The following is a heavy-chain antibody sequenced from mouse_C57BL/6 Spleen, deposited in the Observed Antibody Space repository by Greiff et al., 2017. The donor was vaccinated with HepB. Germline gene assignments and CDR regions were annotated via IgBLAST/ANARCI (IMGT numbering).Heavy chain of an antibody. Sequence: QVQLKESGAELVMPGASVKLSCKASGYTFTSYWMHWVKQRPGQGLEWIGEIDPSDSYTNYNQKFKGKSTLTVDKSSSTAYMQLSSLTSEDSAVYYCARSLYYSNYEGYAMDYWGQGTSVTVSS. D-gene: IGHD2-5*01. CDR1: GYTFTSYW. CDR3: ARSLYYSNYEGYAMDY. J-gene: IGHJ4*01. V-gene: IGHV1-69*01. CDR2: IDPSDSYT.